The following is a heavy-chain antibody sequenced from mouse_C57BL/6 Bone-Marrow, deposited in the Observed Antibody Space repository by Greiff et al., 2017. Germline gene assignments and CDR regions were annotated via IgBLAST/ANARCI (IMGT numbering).Heavy chain of an antibody. CDR2: INPNNGGT. J-gene: IGHJ3*01. V-gene: IGHV1-22*01. Sequence: EVKLMESGPELVKPGASVKMSCKASGYTFTDYNMHWVKQSHGKSIEWIGYINPNNGGTSYNQKFKGKATLTVNKSSRTAYMELRILTSEDSAVYYCARLGDYPFAYWGQGTLVTVSA. D-gene: IGHD2-4*01. CDR3: ARLGDYPFAY. CDR1: GYTFTDYN.